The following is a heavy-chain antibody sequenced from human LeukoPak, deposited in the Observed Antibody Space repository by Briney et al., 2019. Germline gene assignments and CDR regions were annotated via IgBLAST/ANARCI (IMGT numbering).Heavy chain of an antibody. J-gene: IGHJ4*02. V-gene: IGHV4-39*07. CDR2: IYYSGNT. CDR1: GGSIISSSYY. CDR3: ARGGGVGNRFDY. D-gene: IGHD2-8*02. Sequence: SETLSLTCTVSGGSIISSSYYWGWIRQPPGKGLEWIGSIYYSGNTYYNPSLKSRVTISVDTSKNQFSLKLSSVTAADTAVYYCARGGGVGNRFDYWGQGTLVTVSS.